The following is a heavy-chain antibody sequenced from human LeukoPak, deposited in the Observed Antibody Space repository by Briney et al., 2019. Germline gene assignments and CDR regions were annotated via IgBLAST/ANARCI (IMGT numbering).Heavy chain of an antibody. D-gene: IGHD3-22*01. CDR2: VSYDGSYK. CDR1: GFTFSKFA. J-gene: IGHJ4*02. CDR3: AKDDYYDTSGYRD. Sequence: GRSLRLSCAAAGFTFSKFAMHWVRQAPGKGLEWVAVVSYDGSYKYYADSVKGRFTISRDNSKNTLYLQMNSLRAEDTAVYYCAKDDYYDTSGYRDWGQGTLVTVSS. V-gene: IGHV3-30*04.